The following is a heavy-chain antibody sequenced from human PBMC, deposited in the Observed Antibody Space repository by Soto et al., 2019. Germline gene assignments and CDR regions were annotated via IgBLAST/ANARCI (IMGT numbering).Heavy chain of an antibody. Sequence: QVQLQESGPGLVKPSETLSLTCTVSGGSVSSGSYYWRWIRQPPGKGLEWIGYIYSSGSTSYNPSLKSRVTISVDTSTNQFSLKLSSVTAADTAVYSCARDGDGYNYWGQGTLVTFSS. CDR3: ARDGDGYNY. CDR1: GGSVSSGSYY. CDR2: IYSSGST. D-gene: IGHD5-12*01. V-gene: IGHV4-61*01. J-gene: IGHJ4*02.